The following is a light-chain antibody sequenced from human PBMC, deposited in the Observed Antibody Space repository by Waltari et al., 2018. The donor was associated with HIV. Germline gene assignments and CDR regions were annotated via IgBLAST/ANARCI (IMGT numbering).Light chain of an antibody. Sequence: QSALPQPPPASGPPGQPVPISCPGTSSAVGRYDYVSWYQQHPGKAPKLLIYEVNKRPSGVPDRFSGSKSGNTASLTVSGLQAEDEAEYSCTSYAGINPVAFGGGTKLTVL. CDR1: SSAVGRYDY. J-gene: IGLJ2*01. CDR2: EVN. V-gene: IGLV2-8*01. CDR3: TSYAGINPVA.